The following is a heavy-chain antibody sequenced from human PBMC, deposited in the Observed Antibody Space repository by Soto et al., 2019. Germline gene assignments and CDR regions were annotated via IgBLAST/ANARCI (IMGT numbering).Heavy chain of an antibody. Sequence: ASVKVSCKVSGYTLTELSMHWVRQAPGQGLEWMGIINPSGGSTSYAQKFQGRVTMTRDTSTSTVYMELSSLRSEDTAVYYCARAVKQWLLDPWGQGTLVTVSS. V-gene: IGHV1-46*03. D-gene: IGHD6-19*01. CDR2: INPSGGST. J-gene: IGHJ5*02. CDR1: GYTLTELS. CDR3: ARAVKQWLLDP.